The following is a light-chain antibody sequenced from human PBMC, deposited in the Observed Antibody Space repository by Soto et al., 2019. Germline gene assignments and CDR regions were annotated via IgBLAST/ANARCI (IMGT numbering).Light chain of an antibody. CDR3: QQYGSIPWT. CDR1: ESVVSSY. CDR2: DAS. J-gene: IGKJ1*01. Sequence: EIVLTQSPGTLSLSPGERATLSCRATESVVSSYLAWYQLKPGQAPRLLSYDASSRATGIPDRFSGSGSGTDFTLTISSLEPEDFAVYYCQQYGSIPWTFGQGTKVDIK. V-gene: IGKV3-20*01.